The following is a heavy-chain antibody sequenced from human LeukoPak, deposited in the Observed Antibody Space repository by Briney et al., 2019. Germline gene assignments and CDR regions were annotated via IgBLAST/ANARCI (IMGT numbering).Heavy chain of an antibody. D-gene: IGHD4-17*01. Sequence: GASVKVSCKASGYTFTSYAMHWVRQAPGQRLEWMGWINAGNGNTQYSQKFQGRVTFTRDTSASTAYMELSSLRSEDTAVYYCASVDYGGYWGQGTLVTVSS. CDR2: INAGNGNT. J-gene: IGHJ4*02. CDR1: GYTFTSYA. CDR3: ASVDYGGY. V-gene: IGHV1-3*01.